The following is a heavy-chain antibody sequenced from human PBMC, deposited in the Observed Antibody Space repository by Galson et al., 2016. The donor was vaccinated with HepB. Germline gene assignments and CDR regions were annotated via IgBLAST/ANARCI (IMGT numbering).Heavy chain of an antibody. V-gene: IGHV3-21*01. J-gene: IGHJ6*02. CDR1: GFPFSSFA. CDR3: AKDRGGRHLWGLHGMDV. CDR2: ITTDSSYM. D-gene: IGHD3-16*01. Sequence: SLRLSCAASGFPFSSFAMNWVRQAPGKGLEWVSSITTDSSYMCYADSVKGRFTISRDNAKNSLYLQIDSLRVEDTAVYYCAKDRGGRHLWGLHGMDVWGQGTTVTVSS.